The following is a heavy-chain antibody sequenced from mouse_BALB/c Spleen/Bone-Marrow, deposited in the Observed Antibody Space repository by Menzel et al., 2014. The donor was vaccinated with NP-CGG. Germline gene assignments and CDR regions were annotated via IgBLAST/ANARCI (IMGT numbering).Heavy chain of an antibody. V-gene: IGHV2-9*02. Sequence: VKLVESGPGLVAPSQSLSITCTVSGFSLTSYGVHWVRQPPGKGLEWLGVIWAGGSTNYNSALMSRLSINKDNSKSQVFLKMNILQTDDTAMYYCASYGGGAMDYWGQGTSVTVSS. CDR1: GFSLTSYG. J-gene: IGHJ4*01. D-gene: IGHD1-1*02. CDR3: ASYGGGAMDY. CDR2: IWAGGST.